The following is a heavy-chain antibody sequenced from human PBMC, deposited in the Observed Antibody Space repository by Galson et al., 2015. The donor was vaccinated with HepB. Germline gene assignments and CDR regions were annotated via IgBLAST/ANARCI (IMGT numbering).Heavy chain of an antibody. V-gene: IGHV3-23*01. D-gene: IGHD5-12*01. CDR2: ISGSGGGT. CDR3: AKDRGREIEDAYDQRRYYYYGMDV. CDR1: GFSFSIYA. Sequence: SLRLSCAASGFSFSIYAMNWVRQGPGKGLEWVSGISGSGGGTHQPDSAKGRFTISRENSENTLYLQMNSLRAEDTAVYYCAKDRGREIEDAYDQRRYYYYGMDVWGQGTTVTVSS. J-gene: IGHJ6*02.